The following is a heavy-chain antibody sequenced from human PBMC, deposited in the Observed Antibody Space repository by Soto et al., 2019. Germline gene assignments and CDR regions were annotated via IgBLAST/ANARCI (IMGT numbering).Heavy chain of an antibody. D-gene: IGHD2-15*01. CDR1: GFTFSSYA. J-gene: IGHJ6*02. CDR2: ISGSGGST. V-gene: IGHV3-23*01. Sequence: PGGSLRLSCAASGFTFSSYAMSWVRQAPGKGLEWVSAISGSGGSTYYADSVKGRFTISRDNSKNTLYLQMNSLRAEDTAVYYCATPPGELVLAATWGGMDVWGQGTTVTVSS. CDR3: ATPPGELVLAATWGGMDV.